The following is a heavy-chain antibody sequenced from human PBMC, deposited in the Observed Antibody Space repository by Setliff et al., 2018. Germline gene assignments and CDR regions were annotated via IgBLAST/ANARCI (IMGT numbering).Heavy chain of an antibody. J-gene: IGHJ3*02. CDR2: ISSSGSII. V-gene: IGHV3-11*04. Sequence: PGGSLRLSCATSGLTISYYYMGWIRQAPGKGLEWVSYISSSGSIIYYADPVKGRFTISRDNAKNSLYLQMNSLRAEDTAVYYCARDSVLRYFDWLLYTPDAFDIWGQGTMVTVSS. D-gene: IGHD3-9*01. CDR3: ARDSVLRYFDWLLYTPDAFDI. CDR1: GLTISYYY.